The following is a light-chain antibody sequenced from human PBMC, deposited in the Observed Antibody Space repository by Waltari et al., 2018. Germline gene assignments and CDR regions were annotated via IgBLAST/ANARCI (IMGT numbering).Light chain of an antibody. J-gene: IGLJ3*02. CDR2: MND. CDR3: AAWDASLGAWL. V-gene: IGLV1-47*01. Sequence: QSVLTQPPSASGAPGQRVTISCSRSTSNTQTKNVYRYQQDPGTAPNNLIYMNDERPSGVPDRFSGSKSGTSASLAISGLRSEDEAHYYCAAWDASLGAWLFGGGTKLTVL. CDR1: TSNTQTKN.